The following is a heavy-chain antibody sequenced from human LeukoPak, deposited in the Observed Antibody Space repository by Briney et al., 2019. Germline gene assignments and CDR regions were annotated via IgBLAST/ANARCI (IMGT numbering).Heavy chain of an antibody. CDR2: ISYDGSNK. J-gene: IGHJ4*02. Sequence: PGRSLRLSCAASGFTFSSYAMHWVRQAPGKGLEWVAVISYDGSNKYYADSVKGRFTISRDNSKNTLHLQMNSLRAEDTAVYYCARDVSGEGIDYWGQGTLVTVSS. D-gene: IGHD4-17*01. CDR1: GFTFSSYA. CDR3: ARDVSGEGIDY. V-gene: IGHV3-30-3*01.